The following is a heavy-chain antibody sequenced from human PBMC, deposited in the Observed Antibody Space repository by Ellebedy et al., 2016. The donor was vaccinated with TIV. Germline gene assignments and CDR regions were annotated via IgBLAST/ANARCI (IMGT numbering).Heavy chain of an antibody. CDR3: ARGVVMVAVAGTFDY. Sequence: GESLKISCAASGFTFRSYWMTWVRQAPGKGLEWVANIKQDGSEKYYVDSVKGRFTISRDNAKNSLSLQMNSLRAEDTAVYYCARGVVMVAVAGTFDYWGQGTLVTVSS. CDR2: IKQDGSEK. J-gene: IGHJ4*02. V-gene: IGHV3-7*01. D-gene: IGHD6-19*01. CDR1: GFTFRSYW.